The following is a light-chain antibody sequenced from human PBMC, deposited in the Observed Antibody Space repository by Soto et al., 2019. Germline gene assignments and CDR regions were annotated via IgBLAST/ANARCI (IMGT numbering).Light chain of an antibody. J-gene: IGLJ2*01. CDR2: EGT. CDR1: STDFENYNL. CDR3: SSYAGSSARVV. Sequence: QSALTQPASVSGSPGQSITISCTRSSTDFENYNLVSWYQHCPDKAPKLIIYEGTKRPSEISDRFSGSESDTTASLIISGLQPEDEADYYCSSYAGSSARVVFGGVTKLTVL. V-gene: IGLV2-23*01.